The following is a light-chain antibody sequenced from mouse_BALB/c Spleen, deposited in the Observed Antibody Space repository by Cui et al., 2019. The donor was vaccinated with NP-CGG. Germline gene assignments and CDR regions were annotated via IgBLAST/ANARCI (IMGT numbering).Light chain of an antibody. CDR2: GTN. V-gene: IGLV1*01. Sequence: AVVTSESALTPSPGETVTLTCRSSTGAVTTSNYANWVQEKPDHLFTGLIGGTNNRAPGVPARFSGSLIGDKAALTITGAQTEDEAIYFCALWYSNHWVFGGGTKLTVL. CDR3: ALWYSNHWV. J-gene: IGLJ1*01. CDR1: TGAVTTSNY.